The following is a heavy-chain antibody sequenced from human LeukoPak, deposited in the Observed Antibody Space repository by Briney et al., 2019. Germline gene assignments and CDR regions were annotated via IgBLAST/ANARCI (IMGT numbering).Heavy chain of an antibody. CDR1: GFTFSNYA. D-gene: IGHD1-26*01. CDR3: AKGTGGSRRVTKAGYFDY. V-gene: IGHV3-23*01. Sequence: PGGSLRLSCAASGFTFSNYAMSWVRQAPGKGLEWVSAISGSGGSTYYADSVKGRFTISRDNSKNTLYLQMNSLRAEDTAVYYCAKGTGGSRRVTKAGYFDYWGQGTLVTVSS. CDR2: ISGSGGST. J-gene: IGHJ4*02.